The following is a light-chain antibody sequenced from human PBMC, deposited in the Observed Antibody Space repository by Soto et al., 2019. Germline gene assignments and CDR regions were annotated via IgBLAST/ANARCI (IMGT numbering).Light chain of an antibody. V-gene: IGLV2-14*01. Sequence: QSALTQPASVSGSPGQSITLSCSGTSSDVGGYNYVSWYQQHPGKAPKLMIYEVSNRPSGVSTRFSGSKSGNTASLTISGLQSDEDADYYCSSYTTTSTLGVFGGGTKLTVL. CDR2: EVS. J-gene: IGLJ2*01. CDR3: SSYTTTSTLGV. CDR1: SSDVGGYNY.